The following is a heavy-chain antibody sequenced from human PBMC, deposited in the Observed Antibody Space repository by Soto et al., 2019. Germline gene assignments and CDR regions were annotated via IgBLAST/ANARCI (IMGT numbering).Heavy chain of an antibody. D-gene: IGHD5-18*01. CDR1: GYTFTSYD. CDR3: ARNPWDSYGYRY. Sequence: QVQLVQSGAEVKKPGASVKVSCKASGYTFTSYDINWVRQATGQGLEWMGWMNPNSGNTGYAQKFQGRVTLTRNTSISKAYMELSSLRSEDTAVYYCARNPWDSYGYRYWGQGTLVTVSS. CDR2: MNPNSGNT. J-gene: IGHJ4*02. V-gene: IGHV1-8*01.